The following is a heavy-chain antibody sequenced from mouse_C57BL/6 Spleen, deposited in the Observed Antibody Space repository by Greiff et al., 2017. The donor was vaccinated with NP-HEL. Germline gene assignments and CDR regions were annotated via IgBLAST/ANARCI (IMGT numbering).Heavy chain of an antibody. CDR3: ARYQTAQATYYFDY. J-gene: IGHJ2*01. CDR1: GYTFTSYW. Sequence: QVQLQQPGAELVKPGASVKLSCKASGYTFTSYWMQWVKQRPGQGLEWIGEIDPSDSYTNYNQKFKGKATLTVDTSSSTAYMQLSSLTSEDSAVYYCARYQTAQATYYFDYWGQGTTLTVSS. CDR2: IDPSDSYT. V-gene: IGHV1-50*01. D-gene: IGHD3-2*02.